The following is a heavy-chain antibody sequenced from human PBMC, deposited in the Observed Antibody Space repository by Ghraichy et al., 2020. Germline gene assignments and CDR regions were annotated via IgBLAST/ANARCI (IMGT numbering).Heavy chain of an antibody. J-gene: IGHJ4*02. V-gene: IGHV1-18*01. CDR1: GYTFTSYG. D-gene: IGHD6-19*01. Sequence: ASVKVSCKASGYTFTSYGISWVRQAPGQGLEWMGWISAYNGNTNYAQKLQGRVTMTTDTSTSTAYMELRSLRSDDTAVYYCARVGRIAVAVAGPNDYWGQGTLVTVSS. CDR2: ISAYNGNT. CDR3: ARVGRIAVAVAGPNDY.